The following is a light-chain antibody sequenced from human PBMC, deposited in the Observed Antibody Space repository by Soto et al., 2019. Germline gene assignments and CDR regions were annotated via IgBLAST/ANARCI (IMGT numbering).Light chain of an antibody. V-gene: IGLV1-47*01. CDR2: TNN. Sequence: QSVLTQPPSASGTPGQRDTISCSGSTSNIGSSYVYWYQQLPGTAPRLLIYTNNQRPSGVPDRFSGSKSGTSASLAISGLRSEDEADYYCAAWDDNLSGPLFGGGTKLTVL. CDR1: TSNIGSSY. CDR3: AAWDDNLSGPL. J-gene: IGLJ2*01.